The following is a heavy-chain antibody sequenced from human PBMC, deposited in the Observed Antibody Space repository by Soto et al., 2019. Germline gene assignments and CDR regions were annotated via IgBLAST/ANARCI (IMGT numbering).Heavy chain of an antibody. J-gene: IGHJ4*02. Sequence: QVQLVESGGGLVKPGGSLRLSCAASGFTFSDYYMSWIRQAPGKGLGWVSYISNSGNTIYYADSVKGRFTISRDNAKNSLSLQMNSLRADDTAVYYCARVGFCSTGSCYDYWGQGTLVTVSS. CDR3: ARVGFCSTGSCYDY. CDR2: ISNSGNTI. D-gene: IGHD2-15*01. V-gene: IGHV3-11*01. CDR1: GFTFSDYY.